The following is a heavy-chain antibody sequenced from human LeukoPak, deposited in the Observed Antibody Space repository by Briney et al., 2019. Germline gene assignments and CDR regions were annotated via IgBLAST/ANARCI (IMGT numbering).Heavy chain of an antibody. J-gene: IGHJ4*02. V-gene: IGHV3-30*02. CDR2: IRYDGSNK. Sequence: GGSLRLSCGASGFSFSSYGMHWVRQAPGKGLEWVAFIRYDGSNKNYGDSVKGRFTISRDNSKNTLYLQMNSLRAEDTAVYHCAKDPRSGYYLSYFDYWGQGTLVTVSS. CDR1: GFSFSSYG. CDR3: AKDPRSGYYLSYFDY. D-gene: IGHD3-22*01.